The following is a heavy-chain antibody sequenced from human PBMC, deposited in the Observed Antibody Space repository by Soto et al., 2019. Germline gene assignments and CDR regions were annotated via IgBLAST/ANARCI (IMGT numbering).Heavy chain of an antibody. V-gene: IGHV4-59*01. J-gene: IGHJ4*02. CDR1: GGSISSYY. Sequence: PSETLSLTCTVSGGSISSYYWSWIRQPPGKGLEWIGYIYYSGSTNYNPSLKSRVTISVDTSKNQFSLKLSSVTAADTAVYYCARVDADSSGWPRFEYWGQGTLVTVSS. CDR3: ARVDADSSGWPRFEY. D-gene: IGHD6-19*01. CDR2: IYYSGST.